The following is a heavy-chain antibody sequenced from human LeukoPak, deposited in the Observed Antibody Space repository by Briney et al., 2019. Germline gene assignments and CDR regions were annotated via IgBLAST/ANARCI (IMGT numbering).Heavy chain of an antibody. V-gene: IGHV4-4*02. CDR3: ARDRRGYYDSSGHFDY. CDR2: IDYSGAT. J-gene: IGHJ4*02. Sequence: PSGTLSLTCAVSGGSISSSNWWSWVRQPPGKGLEWIAYIDYSGATKFNPSLKSRVTITLDTSKNQFSLKLSSVTAADTAVYYCARDRRGYYDSSGHFDYWGQGTLVTVSS. CDR1: GGSISSSNW. D-gene: IGHD3-22*01.